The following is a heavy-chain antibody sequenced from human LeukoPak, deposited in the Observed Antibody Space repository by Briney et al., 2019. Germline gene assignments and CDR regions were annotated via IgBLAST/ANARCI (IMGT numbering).Heavy chain of an antibody. Sequence: SETLSLTCAVYGGSFSGYYWSWIRQPPGKGLEWIGEINHSGSTNYNPSLKSRVTISVDTSKNQFSLKLSSVTAADTAVYYCATRSGPENYWGQGTLVTVSS. CDR1: GGSFSGYY. CDR2: INHSGST. V-gene: IGHV4-34*01. J-gene: IGHJ4*02. D-gene: IGHD6-19*01. CDR3: ATRSGPENY.